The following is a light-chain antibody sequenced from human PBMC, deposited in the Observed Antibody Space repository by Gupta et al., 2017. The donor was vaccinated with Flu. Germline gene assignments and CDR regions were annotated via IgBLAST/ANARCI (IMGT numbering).Light chain of an antibody. Sequence: QSALTQPASVSGSPGQSITISCSGTSSDVGGYNCVSWYQQHPGKAPKLIIYKVSERPSGVSNRFSGSKSGNTASLTISGLQAEDEADYYCSSCTGSSTVFGTGTQVAVL. CDR3: SSCTGSSTV. CDR2: KVS. CDR1: SSDVGGYNC. J-gene: IGLJ1*01. V-gene: IGLV2-14*01.